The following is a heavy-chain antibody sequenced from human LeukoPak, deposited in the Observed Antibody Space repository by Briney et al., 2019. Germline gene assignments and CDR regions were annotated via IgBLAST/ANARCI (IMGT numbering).Heavy chain of an antibody. Sequence: GGSLRLSCAASGFTFDDYGMSWVRQAPGKGLEWVSGINWNGGSTGYADPVKGRFTISRDNAKNCLYLQMNSLRAEDTALYYCARDRKGRDYGSGSYYYMDVWGKGTTVTVSS. J-gene: IGHJ6*03. CDR1: GFTFDDYG. D-gene: IGHD3-10*01. CDR3: ARDRKGRDYGSGSYYYMDV. V-gene: IGHV3-20*04. CDR2: INWNGGST.